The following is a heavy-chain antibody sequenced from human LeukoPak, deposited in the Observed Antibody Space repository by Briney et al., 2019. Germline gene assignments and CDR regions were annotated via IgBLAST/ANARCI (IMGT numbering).Heavy chain of an antibody. V-gene: IGHV3-53*01. Sequence: GGSLRLSCAASGLTVSKNYMTWVRQAPGKGLEWLSVLYSDGSTFYLDSVKGRFTISRGDSINTLYLQMNSLRVEDTAVYYCARVLAVTSSSDYFESWGQGTLVTVSS. CDR1: GLTVSKNY. CDR3: ARVLAVTSSSDYFES. D-gene: IGHD4-17*01. CDR2: LYSDGST. J-gene: IGHJ4*02.